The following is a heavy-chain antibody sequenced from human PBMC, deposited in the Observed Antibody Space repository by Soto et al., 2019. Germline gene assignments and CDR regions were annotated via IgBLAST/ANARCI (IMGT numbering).Heavy chain of an antibody. D-gene: IGHD1-1*01. Sequence: EGSLRLSCAASGFTFSDHYMSWIRQAPGKGLEWIGYSSNSGSFTRYADSVKGRFSISRDNAKNSLYLQINSLRGDDTAIYYCVRSGDNYNLLDYWGQGTPVTISS. V-gene: IGHV3-11*06. CDR2: SSNSGSFT. CDR3: VRSGDNYNLLDY. J-gene: IGHJ4*02. CDR1: GFTFSDHY.